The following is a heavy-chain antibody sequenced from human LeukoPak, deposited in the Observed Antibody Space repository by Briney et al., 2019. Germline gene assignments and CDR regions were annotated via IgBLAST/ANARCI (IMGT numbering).Heavy chain of an antibody. CDR2: IRSTGSYI. CDR3: ARDVVTEVVTLTTTDS. J-gene: IGHJ4*02. V-gene: IGHV3-21*06. CDR1: GFTFNTYA. Sequence: GGSLRLSCAGSGFTFNTYAMSWVRQAPGKGLEWVLSIRSTGSYIHYADSVKGRFTVSRDNAKNSLYLQMNSLKAEDTAVYYCARDVVTEVVTLTTTDSWGQGTLVTVSS. D-gene: IGHD2-21*02.